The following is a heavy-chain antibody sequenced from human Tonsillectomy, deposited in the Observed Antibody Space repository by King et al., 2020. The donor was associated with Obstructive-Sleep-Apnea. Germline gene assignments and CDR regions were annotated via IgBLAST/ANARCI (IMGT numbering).Heavy chain of an antibody. D-gene: IGHD2-21*02. V-gene: IGHV3-72*01. CDR2: TRNKANSYTT. CDR1: GFTFSDHY. J-gene: IGHJ2*01. Sequence: VQLVESGGGLVQPGGSLRLSCAASGFTFSDHYMDWVRQAPGKGLEWVGRTRNKANSYTTEYAASVKGRFTISRDDSKNSLYLQMNSLKTEDTAVYYCARDGAAYCGGDCYSYWYFDLWGRGTWSLSPQ. CDR3: ARDGAAYCGGDCYSYWYFDL.